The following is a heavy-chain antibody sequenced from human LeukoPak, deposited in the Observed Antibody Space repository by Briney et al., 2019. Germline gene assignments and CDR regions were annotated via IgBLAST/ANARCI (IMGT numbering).Heavy chain of an antibody. CDR1: GFTFSSYG. Sequence: PGGSLRLSCAASGFTFSSYGMHWVRQAPGKGLEWVAFIRYDGSNKYYADSVKGRFTISRDNSKNTLHLQMNSLRAEDTAVYYCAKEVVYSYGYPPTYYYYYYMDVWGKGTTVTISS. V-gene: IGHV3-30*02. CDR2: IRYDGSNK. CDR3: AKEVVYSYGYPPTYYYYYYMDV. J-gene: IGHJ6*03. D-gene: IGHD5-18*01.